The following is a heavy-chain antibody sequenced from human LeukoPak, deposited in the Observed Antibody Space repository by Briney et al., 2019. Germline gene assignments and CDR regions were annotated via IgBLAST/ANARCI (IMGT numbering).Heavy chain of an antibody. V-gene: IGHV3-21*01. CDR1: AFTFSSYS. CDR2: ITSTSGFK. CDR3: ARDLLGMGLLDFDY. D-gene: IGHD7-27*01. Sequence: TGGSLRLSCAASAFTFSSYSMNWVRQAPGKGLEWVSSITSTSGFKSYAGSVRGRFTISRDNAKNSLYLQMNSLRAEDTAVYYCARDLLGMGLLDFDYWGQGALVTVSS. J-gene: IGHJ4*02.